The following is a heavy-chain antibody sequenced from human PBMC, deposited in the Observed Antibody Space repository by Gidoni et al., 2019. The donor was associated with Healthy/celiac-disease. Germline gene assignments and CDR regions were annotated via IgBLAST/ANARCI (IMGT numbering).Heavy chain of an antibody. CDR1: GFTFRSYE. CDR2: ISSSGSTI. V-gene: IGHV3-48*03. J-gene: IGHJ6*02. D-gene: IGHD5-18*01. Sequence: EVQLVESGGGLVQPGGSLRLACAASGFTFRSYEMNWVRQAPGKGLEWVSYISSSGSTIYYADSVKGRFTISRDNATNSLYLQMNSLRAEDTAVYYCARAQHYYYYGMDVWGQGTTVTVSS. CDR3: ARAQHYYYYGMDV.